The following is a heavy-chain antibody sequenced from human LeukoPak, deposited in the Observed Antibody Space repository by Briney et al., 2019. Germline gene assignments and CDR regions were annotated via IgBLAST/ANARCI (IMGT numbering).Heavy chain of an antibody. J-gene: IGHJ3*02. Sequence: SETLSLTCAVYGGSFSGYYWSWIRQPPGKGLEWIWEINHSGRTNYNPSLKSRVTISVDTSKNQFSLKLSSVTAADTAVYYCARVSCSSTSCYDAFDIWGQGTMVTVSS. D-gene: IGHD2-2*01. CDR2: INHSGRT. V-gene: IGHV4-34*01. CDR3: ARVSCSSTSCYDAFDI. CDR1: GGSFSGYY.